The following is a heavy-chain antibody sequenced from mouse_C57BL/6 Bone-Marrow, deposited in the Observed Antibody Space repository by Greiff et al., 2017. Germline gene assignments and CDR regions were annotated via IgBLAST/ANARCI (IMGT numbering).Heavy chain of an antibody. CDR2: IYPRSGNT. V-gene: IGHV1-81*01. CDR3: ARGGYAMDY. CDR1: GYTFTSYG. J-gene: IGHJ4*01. Sequence: VQLQQSGAELARPGASVKLSCKASGYTFTSYGISWVKQRTGQGLEWIGAIYPRSGNTYYNEKFKGKATLTADQSSSTAYMERRSLTSEDSAVYFCARGGYAMDYWGQGTSVTVSA.